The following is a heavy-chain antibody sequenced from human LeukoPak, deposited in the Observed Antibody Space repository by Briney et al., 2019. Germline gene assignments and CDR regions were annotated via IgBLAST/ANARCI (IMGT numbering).Heavy chain of an antibody. CDR1: GGSISSSTYY. V-gene: IGHV4-39*01. CDR3: ASGTSTYYELYF. J-gene: IGHJ4*02. Sequence: SETLSLTCTVSGGSISSSTYYWGWIRHPPGKGLEWIGSFFYSGSTYYNPSLKSRLTMSVDTPNNQFSLKLMSVTAADTAVYYCASGTSTYYELYFWGQGTLVTVSS. CDR2: FFYSGST. D-gene: IGHD3-3*01.